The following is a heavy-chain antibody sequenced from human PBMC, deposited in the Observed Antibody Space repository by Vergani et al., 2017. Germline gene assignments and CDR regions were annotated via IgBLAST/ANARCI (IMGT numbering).Heavy chain of an antibody. CDR2: MYHSGST. J-gene: IGHJ5*02. CDR3: GRVADFYGLGSRLLDL. Sequence: QVRLQESGPGLVKPSETLSLTCSVSGCSMSGYYWSWIRQPPGKELEWIGYMYHSGSTNYNPSLETRVTISGETSKNQFALKLNSVTAADTAVYYCGRVADFYGLGSRLLDLWGQGILVTVSS. V-gene: IGHV4-59*01. D-gene: IGHD3-10*01. CDR1: GCSMSGYY.